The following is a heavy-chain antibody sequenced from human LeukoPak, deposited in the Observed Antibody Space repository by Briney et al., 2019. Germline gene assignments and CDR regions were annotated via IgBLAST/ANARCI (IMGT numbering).Heavy chain of an antibody. D-gene: IGHD2-15*01. CDR1: GFTSSSYW. Sequence: GGSLRLSCAASGFTSSSYWMSWVRQAPGKGREWVANIKQDGSEKYYVDSVKGRFTISRDNAKNSLYLQMNSLRAEDTAVYYCARDLVVVVAATPDAEYFQHWGQGTLVTVSS. CDR2: IKQDGSEK. J-gene: IGHJ1*01. V-gene: IGHV3-7*01. CDR3: ARDLVVVVAATPDAEYFQH.